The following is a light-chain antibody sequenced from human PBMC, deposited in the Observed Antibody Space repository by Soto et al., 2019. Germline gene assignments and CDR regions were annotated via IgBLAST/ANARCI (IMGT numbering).Light chain of an antibody. Sequence: EIVRAQSPATLSVSPGERATLSCRASQSVSSNLAWYQQKPGQAPRLLIYEASRRATGIPDRFSGSGSGTDFTLTISRLEPEDFAVYYCQQYVNSPRTFGQGTKVDIK. CDR1: QSVSSN. V-gene: IGKV3-20*01. CDR3: QQYVNSPRT. CDR2: EAS. J-gene: IGKJ1*01.